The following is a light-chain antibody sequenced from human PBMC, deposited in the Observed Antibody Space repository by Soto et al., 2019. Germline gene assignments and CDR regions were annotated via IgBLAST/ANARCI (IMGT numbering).Light chain of an antibody. Sequence: DFQMTQSPSSVSASVGDRVTITCRASRAIHTWLAWYRQKPGKAPKLLIYGASTLQSGVPSRFSGGGSGTDFILTISNLQPEDFATYYCHQANTLPLSFGGGTQVEI. CDR1: RAIHTW. CDR2: GAS. V-gene: IGKV1-12*01. J-gene: IGKJ4*01. CDR3: HQANTLPLS.